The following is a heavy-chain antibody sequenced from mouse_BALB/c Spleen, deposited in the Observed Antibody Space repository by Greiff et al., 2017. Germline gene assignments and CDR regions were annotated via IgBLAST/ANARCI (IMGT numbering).Heavy chain of an antibody. D-gene: IGHD1-1*01. V-gene: IGHV14-3*02. CDR3: ARLVLRSYAMDY. CDR2: IDPANGNT. Sequence: EVKLEESGAELVKPGASVKLSCTASGFNIKDTYMHWVKQRPEQGLEWIGRIDPANGNTKYDPKFQGKATITADTSSNTAYLQLSSLTSEDTAVYYCARLVLRSYAMDYWGQGTSVTVSS. J-gene: IGHJ4*01. CDR1: GFNIKDTY.